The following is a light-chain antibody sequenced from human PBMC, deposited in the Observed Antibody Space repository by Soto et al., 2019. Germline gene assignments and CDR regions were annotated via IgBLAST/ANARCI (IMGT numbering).Light chain of an antibody. CDR3: YSNSLSASFYVV. CDR1: SSDVGGYNI. CDR2: EGS. V-gene: IGLV2-23*03. Sequence: QSALTQRASVSGSPGQSITISCTGTSSDVGGYNIVSWYQQHPGKAPKLIIYEGSKRPSGISNRFSGSKSGNTASLTISGLQAEAEADYYCYSNSLSASFYVVFGAGTKLTVL. J-gene: IGLJ3*02.